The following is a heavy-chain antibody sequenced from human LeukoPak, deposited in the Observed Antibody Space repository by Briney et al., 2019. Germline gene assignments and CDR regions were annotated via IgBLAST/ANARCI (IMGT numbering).Heavy chain of an antibody. D-gene: IGHD3-22*01. CDR1: GYTFTSYG. J-gene: IGHJ4*02. V-gene: IGHV1-18*01. Sequence: GASVKVSCNASGYTFTSYGISWVRQAPGQGLEWMGWISAYNGNTNYAQKLQGRVTMTTDTSTSTAYMELRSLRSDDTAVYYCARDDITMIVVGMPFDYWGQGTLVTVSS. CDR2: ISAYNGNT. CDR3: ARDDITMIVVGMPFDY.